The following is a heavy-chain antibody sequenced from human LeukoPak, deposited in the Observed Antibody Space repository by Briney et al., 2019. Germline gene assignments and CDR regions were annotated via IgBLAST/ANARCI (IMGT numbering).Heavy chain of an antibody. CDR1: GFTVSSNY. D-gene: IGHD3/OR15-3a*01. J-gene: IGHJ3*02. V-gene: IGHV3-66*01. CDR2: IYSGGST. CDR3: ARSLRGTGAFDI. Sequence: GGSLRLSCAASGFTVSSNYMSWVRQAPGKGLEWVSVIYSGGSTYYADSVKGRFTISRDNSKNTLYLQVNSLRAEDTAVYYCARSLRGTGAFDIWGQGTMVTVSS.